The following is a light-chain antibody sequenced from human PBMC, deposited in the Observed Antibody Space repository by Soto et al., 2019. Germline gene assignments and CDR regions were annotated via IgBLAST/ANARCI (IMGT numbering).Light chain of an antibody. Sequence: EIVLTQSPATLSLSPGDRATLSCRASQSISYSLAWYQQRPGQAPRLLVYDASNRATGIPARFSGGGSGADFTLTISGLEAEDFAVYYCQQRSSWPPTFGGGTKVDIK. CDR2: DAS. V-gene: IGKV3-11*01. CDR3: QQRSSWPPT. CDR1: QSISYS. J-gene: IGKJ4*01.